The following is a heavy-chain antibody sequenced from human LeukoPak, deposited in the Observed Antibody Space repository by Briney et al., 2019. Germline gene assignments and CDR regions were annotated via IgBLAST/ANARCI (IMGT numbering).Heavy chain of an antibody. CDR2: VYYSGIT. D-gene: IGHD1-26*01. V-gene: IGHV4-59*08. Sequence: SSETLSLTCTVSGDSISGYYWSWIRQPPGKGLEWIGYVYYSGITNYNPSLKSRVTISVDTSKNQFSLKLNSVTAADTAMYYCAIRHSPSQYVGFQFDYWGQGTLVTVSS. J-gene: IGHJ4*02. CDR1: GDSISGYY. CDR3: AIRHSPSQYVGFQFDY.